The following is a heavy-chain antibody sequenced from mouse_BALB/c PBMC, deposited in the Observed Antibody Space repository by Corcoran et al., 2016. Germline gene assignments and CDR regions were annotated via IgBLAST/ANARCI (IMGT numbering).Heavy chain of an antibody. CDR2: IYPGSSNT. Sequence: QIQLQQSGPELVKPGASVKISCKASGYTFTDYYINWVKQKPGQGLEWIGWIYPGSSNTKYNEKFKGKATLTVDTSSSTAYMQLSSLTSEDTAVYFCARLITTVDYYAMDYWGQGTSVTVSS. V-gene: IGHV1-84*02. D-gene: IGHD1-1*01. CDR1: GYTFTDYY. J-gene: IGHJ4*01. CDR3: ARLITTVDYYAMDY.